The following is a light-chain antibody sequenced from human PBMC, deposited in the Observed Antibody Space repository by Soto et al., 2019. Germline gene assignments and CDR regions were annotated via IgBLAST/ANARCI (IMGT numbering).Light chain of an antibody. J-gene: IGKJ2*03. CDR3: QQYSTFSNS. Sequence: DIQMTQSPSTLSASVGDRVTITCRASESISTWLAWYQQKPGKAPKLLIHQASSLESGVPSRFSGSGSETEFTLTISSLQPGDFATYHGQQYSTFSNSFGQGTKLEIK. CDR2: QAS. V-gene: IGKV1-5*03. CDR1: ESISTW.